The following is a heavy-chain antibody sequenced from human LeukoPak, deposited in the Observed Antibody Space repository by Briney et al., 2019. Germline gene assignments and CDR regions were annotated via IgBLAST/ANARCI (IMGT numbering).Heavy chain of an antibody. CDR2: IYYTGTT. Sequence: SETLSLTCTVSVGSISSHYWSWLRQSPARGLEGIGFIYYTGTTRYNPSLRGRVTMSVDSSRNHFSLKWTSMTAADTALYYCARLLNNDNAGDPDTFDMWGQGTMVTVSS. CDR1: VGSISSHY. V-gene: IGHV4-59*11. J-gene: IGHJ3*02. CDR3: ARLLNNDNAGDPDTFDM. D-gene: IGHD2-21*02.